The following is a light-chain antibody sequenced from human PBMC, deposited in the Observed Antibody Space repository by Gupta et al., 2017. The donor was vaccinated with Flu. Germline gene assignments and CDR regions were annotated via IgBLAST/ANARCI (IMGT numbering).Light chain of an antibody. CDR3: QQDVSPPQT. V-gene: IGKV4-1*01. J-gene: IGKJ4*01. CDR1: RSGYDNHYRKNY. CDR2: GAS. Sequence: SPGERAGINCSSNRSGYDNHYRKNYLGWYQQRPGQRPKFLISGASTRENGVPDRFSGSGSETNFTLTISGQRPEEVAVYYCQQDVSPPQTFGGGTKVEIK.